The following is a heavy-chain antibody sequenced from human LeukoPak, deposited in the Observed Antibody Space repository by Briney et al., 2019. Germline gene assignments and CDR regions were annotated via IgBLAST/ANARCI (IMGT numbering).Heavy chain of an antibody. J-gene: IGHJ3*01. CDR3: TRDVRPRGTFDV. CDR2: IRSNPHGGTT. V-gene: IGHV3-49*04. Sequence: GGSLRLSCAASGFTFSSYAMSWVRQAPGKGLEWVGFIRSNPHGGTTHYAASVNGRFTISRDDSKGIAYLQMNSLKTEDTALYYCTRDVRPRGTFDVWGQGTTVTVSS. CDR1: GFTFSSYA. D-gene: IGHD5-12*01.